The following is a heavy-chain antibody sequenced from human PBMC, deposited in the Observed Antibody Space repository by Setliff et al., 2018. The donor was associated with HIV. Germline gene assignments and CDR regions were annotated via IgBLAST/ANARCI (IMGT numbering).Heavy chain of an antibody. Sequence: ASVKVSCKASRYTFTDYYIHWVQQAPGKGLEWMGRIDPVNGETTYAENFQGRVAITADTSTDTAYLKLSSLKSDDTAVYYYATSRVVRRVPLPFDYWGQGTLVTVSS. CDR1: RYTFTDYY. J-gene: IGHJ4*01. D-gene: IGHD3-10*01. CDR2: IDPVNGET. V-gene: IGHV1-69-2*01. CDR3: ATSRVVRRVPLPFDY.